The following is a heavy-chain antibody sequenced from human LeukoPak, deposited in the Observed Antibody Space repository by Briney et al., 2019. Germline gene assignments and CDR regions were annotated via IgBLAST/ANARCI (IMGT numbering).Heavy chain of an antibody. Sequence: PGGSLRLSCAASGFTFTNYWMSWVRQAPGKGPEWVANIKHDGSETYYLDSVKGRFTISRDNAKNSLYLQMSSLRADDTAVYYCATGALPTGFLELIRPRNYFSNYMGAWGRGTMVIVSS. CDR1: GFTFTNYW. D-gene: IGHD3-3*01. CDR2: IKHDGSET. J-gene: IGHJ6*03. V-gene: IGHV3-7*01. CDR3: ATGALPTGFLELIRPRNYFSNYMGA.